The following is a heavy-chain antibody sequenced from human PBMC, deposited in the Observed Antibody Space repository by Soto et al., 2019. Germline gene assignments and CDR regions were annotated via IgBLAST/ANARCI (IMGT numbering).Heavy chain of an antibody. D-gene: IGHD1-1*01. CDR1: GQSFSGHS. CDR3: ARGSGIVALPGELEDVNYDY. J-gene: IGHJ4*02. CDR2: INESGST. V-gene: IGHV4-34*01. Sequence: QVQLQQWGAGLVKPSETLSLSCAVYGQSFSGHSWAWIRQPPGKGLEWIGEINESGSTYYNPSLNSRVTISTDTSNDQFSLKLSSVSAADTAAYFCARGSGIVALPGELEDVNYDYWGQGTLVNVSS.